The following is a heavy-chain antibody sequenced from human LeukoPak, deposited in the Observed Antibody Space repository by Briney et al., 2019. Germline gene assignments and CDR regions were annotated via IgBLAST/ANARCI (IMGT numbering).Heavy chain of an antibody. J-gene: IGHJ5*02. V-gene: IGHV1-2*02. CDR3: ALVTSGNWWFDP. CDR2: INPDTGVT. Sequence: ASVKVSCKTSEHIFTIYHIHWVRQAPGQGLEWMAWINPDTGVTKYAQDLQGRVTVARDTSLTTTYMELRTLTSDDTAVYYCALVTSGNWWFDPWGPGTLVTVSS. D-gene: IGHD2-21*02. CDR1: EHIFTIYH.